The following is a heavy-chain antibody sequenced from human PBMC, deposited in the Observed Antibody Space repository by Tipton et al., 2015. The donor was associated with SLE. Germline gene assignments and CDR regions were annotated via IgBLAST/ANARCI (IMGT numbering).Heavy chain of an antibody. Sequence: TLSLTCTVSGGSVSSGSYYWSWIRQPPGKGLEWIGYIYYSGSTNYNPSLKSRVTISVDTSKNQFSLKLSSVTAADTAVYYCARGFPPRRITMIVVVPNAFDIWGQGTMVTVSS. CDR3: ARGFPPRRITMIVVVPNAFDI. J-gene: IGHJ3*02. CDR1: GGSVSSGSYY. V-gene: IGHV4-61*01. D-gene: IGHD3-22*01. CDR2: IYYSGST.